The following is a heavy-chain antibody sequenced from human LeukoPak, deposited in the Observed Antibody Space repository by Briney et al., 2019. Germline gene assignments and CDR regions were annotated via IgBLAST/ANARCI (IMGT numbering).Heavy chain of an antibody. D-gene: IGHD3-3*01. V-gene: IGHV4-61*02. Sequence: PSETLSLTCTVSGGSISSGDYYWRWIRQPAGKGLEWIGRIYTSGSTVYSPSLKSRVTISVDTSKNQFSLKLNSVTAADTAVYYCARDRIAIFGVVTHGYFDYWGQGTLVTVSS. CDR3: ARDRIAIFGVVTHGYFDY. CDR2: IYTSGST. CDR1: GGSISSGDYY. J-gene: IGHJ4*02.